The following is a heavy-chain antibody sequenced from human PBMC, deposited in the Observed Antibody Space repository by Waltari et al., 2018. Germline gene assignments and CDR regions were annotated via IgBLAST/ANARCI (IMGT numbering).Heavy chain of an antibody. CDR3: ARAEYSSSWYVADYYYYMDV. CDR1: GGSISSYY. Sequence: QVQLQESGPGLVKPSETLSLTCTVSGGSISSYYWSWIRQPAGTGLEWIGRIYTSGSTNNNPSLKSRVTMSVDTSKNQFSLKLSSVTAADTAVYYCARAEYSSSWYVADYYYYMDVWGKGTTVTVSS. D-gene: IGHD6-13*01. J-gene: IGHJ6*03. CDR2: IYTSGST. V-gene: IGHV4-4*07.